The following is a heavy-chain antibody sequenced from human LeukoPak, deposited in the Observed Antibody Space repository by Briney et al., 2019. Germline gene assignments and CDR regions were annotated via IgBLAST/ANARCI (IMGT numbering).Heavy chain of an antibody. J-gene: IGHJ4*02. CDR1: GFTFSSYG. Sequence: PGRSLRLSCAASGFTFSSYGMHWVRQAPGKGLEWVAVIWYDGSNKYYADSVKGRFTISRDNSKNTLYLQMNSLRAEDTAVYYCARGLLWFGEFRADDYWGQGTLVTVSS. D-gene: IGHD3-10*01. CDR2: IWYDGSNK. V-gene: IGHV3-33*01. CDR3: ARGLLWFGEFRADDY.